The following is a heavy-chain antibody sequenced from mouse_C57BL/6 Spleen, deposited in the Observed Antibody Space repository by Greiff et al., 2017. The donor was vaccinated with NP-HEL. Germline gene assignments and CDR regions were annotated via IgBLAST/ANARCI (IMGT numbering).Heavy chain of an antibody. CDR2: IWSGGST. CDR3: ARNLYYDYDDAMDY. Sequence: VKLQESGPGLVQPSQSLSITCTVSGFSLTSYGVHWVRQSPGKGLEWLGVIWSGGSTDYNAAFISRLSISKDNSKSQVFFKMNSLQADDTAIYYCARNLYYDYDDAMDYWGQGTSVTVSS. D-gene: IGHD2-4*01. V-gene: IGHV2-2*01. J-gene: IGHJ4*01. CDR1: GFSLTSYG.